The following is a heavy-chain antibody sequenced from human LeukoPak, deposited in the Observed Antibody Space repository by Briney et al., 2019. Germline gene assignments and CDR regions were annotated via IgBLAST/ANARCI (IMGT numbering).Heavy chain of an antibody. CDR3: ARGARWYADYYYMDV. D-gene: IGHD6-13*01. CDR2: INPNSGGT. Sequence: ASVKVSCKASGYTFTGYYMHWVRQAPGQGLEWMGWINPNSGGTNYAQKFQGRVTMTRDTSISTAYMELSRLRSDDTAVYYCARGARWYADYYYMDVWGKGTTVTVS. V-gene: IGHV1-2*02. CDR1: GYTFTGYY. J-gene: IGHJ6*03.